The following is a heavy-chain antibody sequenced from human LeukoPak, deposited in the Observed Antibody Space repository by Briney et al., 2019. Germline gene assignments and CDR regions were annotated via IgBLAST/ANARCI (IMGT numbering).Heavy chain of an antibody. CDR2: VSYDGSNK. D-gene: IGHD6-19*01. CDR1: GFTFSSYA. CDR3: ARDGGSAVAGSIDY. Sequence: GRSLRPSCAASGFTFSSYAMHWVRQTPGKGLEWVAVVSYDGSNKYYADSVKGRFTISRDNSKNTLFLQMNSLRPEDTAVYYCARDGGSAVAGSIDYWGQETLVIVSS. J-gene: IGHJ4*02. V-gene: IGHV3-30-3*01.